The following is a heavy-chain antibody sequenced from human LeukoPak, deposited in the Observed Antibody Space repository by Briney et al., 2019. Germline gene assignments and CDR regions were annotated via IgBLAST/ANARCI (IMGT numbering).Heavy chain of an antibody. CDR3: ARDACLQGRYYFDF. Sequence: PGGSLRLSCAASTFTVSSSYMTWVRQAPGKGLEWVSVLYSGGSTYYADSVKGRFTISRDNSKNTLFLQMNSLSPEDTAVYYCARDACLQGRYYFDFWGQGTLVTVSS. V-gene: IGHV3-66*02. D-gene: IGHD5/OR15-5a*01. J-gene: IGHJ4*02. CDR1: TFTVSSSY. CDR2: LYSGGST.